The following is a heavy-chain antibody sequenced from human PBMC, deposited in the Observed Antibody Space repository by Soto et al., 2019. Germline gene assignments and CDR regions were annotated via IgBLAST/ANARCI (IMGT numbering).Heavy chain of an antibody. CDR2: ISNSGGRT. D-gene: IGHD2-2*01. V-gene: IGHV3-23*01. CDR1: GFTFSSYA. Sequence: EVQLLESGGGLVQPGGSLRLSCAASGFTFSSYAMSWVRQAPGKGLEWVSTISNSGGRTYYADSVKGLFAISRDNSKNTLYLQMTSLRPEDTAVYYCASSSTVLLPTAMTGWFDPWGQGTLVTVSS. J-gene: IGHJ5*02. CDR3: ASSSTVLLPTAMTGWFDP.